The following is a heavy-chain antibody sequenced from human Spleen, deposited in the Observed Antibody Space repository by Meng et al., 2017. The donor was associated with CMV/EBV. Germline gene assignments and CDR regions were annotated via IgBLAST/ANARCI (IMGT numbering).Heavy chain of an antibody. J-gene: IGHJ6*02. D-gene: IGHD2-2*02. CDR1: GGSTSSYY. Sequence: GSLRSSCTVSGGSTSSYYRSWIRQPPGKGLEWIGYIYYSGSTNYNPSLTSRVTISVDTSKNQFSLKLSSVTAADTAVYYCARVRYCSSTSCYSAGGYYYYGMDVWGQGTTVTVSS. CDR3: ARVRYCSSTSCYSAGGYYYYGMDV. V-gene: IGHV4-59*01. CDR2: IYYSGST.